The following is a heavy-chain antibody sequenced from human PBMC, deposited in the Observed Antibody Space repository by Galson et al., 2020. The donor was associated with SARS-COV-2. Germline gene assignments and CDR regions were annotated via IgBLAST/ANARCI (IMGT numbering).Heavy chain of an antibody. Sequence: HGESLKISCKGSGYSFSNYWIGWVRQVPGRGLEWVGFVYPGDSDPRYSPSFQGQVTVSADKSINTAYLQWGSLRASDTAIYYCARHQAPGYSFGYQFDAFNTWGQGTMVTVSS. J-gene: IGHJ3*02. V-gene: IGHV5-51*01. CDR2: VYPGDSDP. CDR3: ARHQAPGYSFGYQFDAFNT. D-gene: IGHD5-18*01. CDR1: GYSFSNYW.